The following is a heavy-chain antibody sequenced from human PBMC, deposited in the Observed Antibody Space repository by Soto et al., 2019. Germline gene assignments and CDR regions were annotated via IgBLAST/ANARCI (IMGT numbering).Heavy chain of an antibody. CDR1: GGSFSGYY. D-gene: IGHD5-12*01. V-gene: IGHV4-34*01. CDR3: ARIVATIWPYYFDY. CDR2: INHSGST. Sequence: SETLSLTCAVYGGSFSGYYWSWIRQPPGKGLEWIGEINHSGSTNYNPSLKSRVTISVDTSKNQFSLKLSSVTAADTAVYYCARIVATIWPYYFDYWGQGTLVTVSS. J-gene: IGHJ4*02.